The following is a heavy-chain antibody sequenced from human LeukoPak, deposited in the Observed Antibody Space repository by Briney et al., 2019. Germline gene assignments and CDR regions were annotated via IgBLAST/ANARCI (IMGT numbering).Heavy chain of an antibody. CDR1: GFTFNSYG. CDR2: IWYDGSNK. D-gene: IGHD3-10*01. J-gene: IGHJ4*02. Sequence: PGGSLRLSCAASGFTFNSYGMHWVRQAPGKGLEWVAFIWYDGSNKYYADSVKGRFTISRDNSKNTLYLQMNSLRAEDTAVYYCARLLSNTFYYGSGSHLDYWGQGTLVTVSS. CDR3: ARLLSNTFYYGSGSHLDY. V-gene: IGHV3-33*01.